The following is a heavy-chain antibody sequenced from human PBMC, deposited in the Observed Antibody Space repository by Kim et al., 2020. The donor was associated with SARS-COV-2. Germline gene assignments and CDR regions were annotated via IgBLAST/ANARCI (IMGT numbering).Heavy chain of an antibody. CDR3: GHIAHTAMVKDEFSNWFDP. CDR1: GFSLSTSGVG. J-gene: IGHJ5*02. V-gene: IGHV2-5*02. Sequence: SGPTLVKPTQTLTLTCTFSGFSLSTSGVGVGWIRQPPGKALEWLALIYWDDDKHYSPSLKSRLTITKDTSKNQVVLRMTNMDPVDTATYYCGHIAHTAMVKDEFSNWFDPWGQGTLVTVTS. D-gene: IGHD5-18*01. CDR2: IYWDDDK.